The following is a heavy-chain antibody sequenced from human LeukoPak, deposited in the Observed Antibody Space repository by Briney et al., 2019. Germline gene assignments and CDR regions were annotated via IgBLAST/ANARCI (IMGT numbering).Heavy chain of an antibody. D-gene: IGHD6-13*01. CDR2: IYYSGSA. Sequence: SETLSLTCTVSGGSISSSSYYWGWIRQPPGKGLEWIGSIYYSGSAYYNPSLKGRVTISVDTSKKHFSLKLSPVTAAATAVYYCARDWQQLVPYYYYGMDVWGQGTTVTVSS. CDR1: GGSISSSSYY. V-gene: IGHV4-39*02. CDR3: ARDWQQLVPYYYYGMDV. J-gene: IGHJ6*02.